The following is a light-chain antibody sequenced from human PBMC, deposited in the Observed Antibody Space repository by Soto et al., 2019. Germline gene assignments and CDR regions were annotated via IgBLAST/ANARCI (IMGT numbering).Light chain of an antibody. J-gene: IGKJ1*01. CDR3: QQRSNWPRT. CDR1: QNISSY. Sequence: IVLTQSPATLPLSPGKIATLSYRASQNISSYLIWYQQKPGQAPRLLIYDVSNRATGIPARFSGSGSGTDFTLTISSLEPEDVAVYYCQQRSNWPRTFGQGTKVDIK. CDR2: DVS. V-gene: IGKV3-11*01.